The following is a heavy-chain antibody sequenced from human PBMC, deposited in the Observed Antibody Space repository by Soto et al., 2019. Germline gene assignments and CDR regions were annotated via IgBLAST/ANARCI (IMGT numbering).Heavy chain of an antibody. V-gene: IGHV3-66*01. D-gene: IGHD6-6*01. CDR1: GFTVSSNY. CDR2: IYSGGST. J-gene: IGHJ6*03. Sequence: GGSLRLSCAASGFTVSSNYMSWVRQAPGKGLEWVSVIYSGGSTYYADSVKGRFTISRDNSKNTLYLQMNSLRAEDTAVYYCARDRAGQLAHPRHYYYYMDVWGKGTTVTVSS. CDR3: ARDRAGQLAHPRHYYYYMDV.